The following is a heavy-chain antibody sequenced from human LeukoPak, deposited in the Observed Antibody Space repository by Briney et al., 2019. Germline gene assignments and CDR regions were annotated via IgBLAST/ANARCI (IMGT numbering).Heavy chain of an antibody. CDR1: GFTFSSYS. Sequence: GGSLRLSCVASGFTFSSYSMNWVRQAPGKGLGWVSTISGGGGSTYYADSVKGRFTISRDNSKNTLYLQVNSLRAEDTAVYYCAKGGKWDVTPFDYWGQGTLVTVSS. CDR2: ISGGGGST. D-gene: IGHD1-26*01. V-gene: IGHV3-23*01. J-gene: IGHJ4*02. CDR3: AKGGKWDVTPFDY.